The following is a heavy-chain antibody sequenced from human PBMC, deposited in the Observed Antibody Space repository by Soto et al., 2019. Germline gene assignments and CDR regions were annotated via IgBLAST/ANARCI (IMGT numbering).Heavy chain of an antibody. D-gene: IGHD2-2*01. CDR2: ISSSGSTI. V-gene: IGHV3-11*01. CDR1: GFTFSDYY. Sequence: QVQLVESGGGLVKPGGSLRLSCAASGFTFSDYYMSWIRQAPGKGLEWVSYISSSGSTIYYADSLKGRFTISRDNAKNSLDLQMNSLRAEDTDVYYCARDLLVVVPAANGVRYYYGMDVWGQGTTVTVSS. J-gene: IGHJ6*02. CDR3: ARDLLVVVPAANGVRYYYGMDV.